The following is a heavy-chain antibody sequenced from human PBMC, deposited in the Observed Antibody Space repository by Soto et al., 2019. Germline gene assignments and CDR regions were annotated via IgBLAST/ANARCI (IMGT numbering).Heavy chain of an antibody. V-gene: IGHV4-59*01. CDR2: IYYSGST. Sequence: SETLSLTCTVSGGSISSYYWSWIRQPPGKGLEWIGYIYYSGSTNYNPSLKSRVTISVDTSKNQFSLKLSSVTAADTAVYYCARLKTTATNYYYMDVWGKGTTVTVSS. CDR1: GGSISSYY. CDR3: ARLKTTATNYYYMDV. J-gene: IGHJ6*03. D-gene: IGHD4-17*01.